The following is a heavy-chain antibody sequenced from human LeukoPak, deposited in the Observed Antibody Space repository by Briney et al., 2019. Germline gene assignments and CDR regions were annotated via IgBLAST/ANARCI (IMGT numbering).Heavy chain of an antibody. V-gene: IGHV6-1*01. CDR1: GDSVSSNSVA. D-gene: IGHD6-13*01. CDR3: ARDQAGLDY. J-gene: IGHJ4*02. Sequence: SQTLSLTCAISGDSVSSNSVAWNWIRQSPSRGLEWLGRTYYRSKWYNDYAESVKSRINIKPDTSKNQFSLQLNSVTPEDTAVYYRARDQAGLDYWGQGTLVTVSS. CDR2: TYYRSKWYN.